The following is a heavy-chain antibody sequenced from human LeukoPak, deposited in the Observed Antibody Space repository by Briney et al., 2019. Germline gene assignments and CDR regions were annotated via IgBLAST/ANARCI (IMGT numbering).Heavy chain of an antibody. D-gene: IGHD2-15*01. V-gene: IGHV4-59*08. CDR3: ARHYYYCSGGSCSSSVFDY. CDR2: IYYSGST. J-gene: IGHJ4*02. CDR1: GGSISSYY. Sequence: SETLSLTCTGSGGSISSYYWSWIRQPPGKGLEWIGYIYYSGSTNYNPSLKSRVTISVDTSKNQFSLKLSSVTAADTAVYYCARHYYYCSGGSCSSSVFDYWGQGTLVTVSS.